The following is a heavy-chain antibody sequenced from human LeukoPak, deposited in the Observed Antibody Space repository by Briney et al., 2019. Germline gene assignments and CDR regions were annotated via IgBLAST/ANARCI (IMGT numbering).Heavy chain of an antibody. CDR3: ARAKMGVVPAATYYFDY. Sequence: PGGSLRLSCAASGFTFSSYSMNWVRQAPGKGLEWVSSISSSSSYIYYADSVKGRFTISRDNAKNSLYLQMNSLRAEDTAVYYCARAKMGVVPAATYYFDYWGQGTLVTVSS. D-gene: IGHD2-2*01. V-gene: IGHV3-21*01. CDR1: GFTFSSYS. J-gene: IGHJ4*02. CDR2: ISSSSSYI.